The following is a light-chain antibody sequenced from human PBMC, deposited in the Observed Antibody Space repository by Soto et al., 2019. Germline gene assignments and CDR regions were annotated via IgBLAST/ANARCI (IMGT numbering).Light chain of an antibody. Sequence: SYELTQPPSVSVAPGETASITCGGTNIANKGVLWHQQKLGQAPVLVIYYNSVRPSRIPERLSGSKSGNTAALTINRVEAGDEVDYYCQVWDGSVPNWVLGGGTKLTVL. V-gene: IGLV3-21*04. CDR3: QVWDGSVPNWV. CDR1: NIANKG. CDR2: YNS. J-gene: IGLJ3*02.